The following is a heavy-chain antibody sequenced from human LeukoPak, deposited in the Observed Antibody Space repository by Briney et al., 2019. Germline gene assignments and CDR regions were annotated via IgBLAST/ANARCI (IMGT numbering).Heavy chain of an antibody. D-gene: IGHD4-17*01. J-gene: IGHJ4*02. CDR3: ARESVPSGTVTSFDY. CDR2: IYYSVSI. V-gene: IGHV4-38-2*02. CDR1: GYSISSGYY. Sequence: SETLSLTCTVSGYSISSGYYWGWIRPPPGKGLEWIGSIYYSVSIYYNPSLKSRATISVDTSKNQFSLKLSSVTAADTAVYYCARESVPSGTVTSFDYWGQGTLVTVSS.